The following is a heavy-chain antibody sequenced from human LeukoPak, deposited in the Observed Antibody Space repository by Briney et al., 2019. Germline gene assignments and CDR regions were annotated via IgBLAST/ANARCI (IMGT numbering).Heavy chain of an antibody. CDR3: AKRVAAAGIFDY. CDR1: GGSISSGGYY. Sequence: PSETLSLTCTVSGGSISSGGYYWSWIRQPPGKGLEWIGYIYQSGSTYYTPSLESRVTISVDRSKNQFSLRLSSVTAADTAVYYCAKRVAAAGIFDYWGQGTLVTVSS. V-gene: IGHV4-30-2*01. D-gene: IGHD6-13*01. CDR2: IYQSGST. J-gene: IGHJ4*02.